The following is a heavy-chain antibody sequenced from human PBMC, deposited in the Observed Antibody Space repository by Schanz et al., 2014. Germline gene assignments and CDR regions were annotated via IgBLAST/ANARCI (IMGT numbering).Heavy chain of an antibody. J-gene: IGHJ3*01. Sequence: EVQLLESGGGLVQPGGSLRLSCVASGFTFFGSFAMSWVRQAPGKGLEWVSAISGSGGSTYYADSVKGRFTISRDNSKNTLYLQINNLRAEDTAVYFCARDGGRDGYNLAFDVWGQGTLVTGSS. CDR2: ISGSGGST. CDR3: ARDGGRDGYNLAFDV. CDR1: GFTFFGSFA. V-gene: IGHV3-23*01. D-gene: IGHD5-12*01.